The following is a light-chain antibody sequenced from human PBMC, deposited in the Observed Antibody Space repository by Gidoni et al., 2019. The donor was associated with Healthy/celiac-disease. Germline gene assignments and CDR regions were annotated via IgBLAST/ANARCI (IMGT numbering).Light chain of an antibody. CDR1: ALPNQY. V-gene: IGLV3-25*03. J-gene: IGLJ2*01. CDR3: QSADSSGTVV. Sequence: SYELTQPPSVSVSPGQTARITCSGDALPNQYAYWYQQKPGQAPVLVIYKDSERPSGIPERFSGSSSGTTVTLTISGVQAEDEADYYCQSADSSGTVVFGGGTKLTV. CDR2: KDS.